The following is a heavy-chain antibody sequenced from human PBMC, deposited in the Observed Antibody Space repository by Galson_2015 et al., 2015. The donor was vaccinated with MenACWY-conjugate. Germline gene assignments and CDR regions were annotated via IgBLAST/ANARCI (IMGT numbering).Heavy chain of an antibody. Sequence: SLRLSCAGSGFTFSNHWIHWARQAPGKGLVWVSRIKPDGSGSTYADSVRGRFTLSRDNAKNTVFLQMTSLRPEDTAVYYCARTLVVTPTFMDVWGQGTTVTVSS. CDR3: ARTLVVTPTFMDV. V-gene: IGHV3-74*01. CDR2: IKPDGSGS. CDR1: GFTFSNHW. J-gene: IGHJ6*02. D-gene: IGHD4-23*01.